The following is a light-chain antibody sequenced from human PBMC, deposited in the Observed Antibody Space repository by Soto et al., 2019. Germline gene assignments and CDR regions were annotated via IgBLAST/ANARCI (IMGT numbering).Light chain of an antibody. V-gene: IGKV1-8*01. CDR3: QQYYSYPQLT. CDR2: AAS. Sequence: AIRMTQSPSSLSASTGDRVTITCRASQGISSYLAWYQQKPGKAPKLLIYAASTLQSGFPSRFSGSGSGTDFTLTISCLQSEDFATYYCQQYYSYPQLTFGGGTKVEIK. CDR1: QGISSY. J-gene: IGKJ4*01.